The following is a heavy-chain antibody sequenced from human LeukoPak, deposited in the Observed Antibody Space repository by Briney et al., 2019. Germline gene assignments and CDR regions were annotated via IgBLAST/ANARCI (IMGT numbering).Heavy chain of an antibody. J-gene: IGHJ6*02. D-gene: IGHD3-22*01. V-gene: IGHV1-18*01. CDR2: ISAYNGNT. CDR3: ARESRYYYDSSDYYGNYYYYGMDV. Sequence: ASVKVSCKASGYTFTSYGISWVRQAPGQGLEWMGWISAYNGNTNYPQKLQDRVTMTTDTSTSTAYMELRSPRSDDTAVYYCARESRYYYDSSDYYGNYYYYGMDVWGRGTTVTVSS. CDR1: GYTFTSYG.